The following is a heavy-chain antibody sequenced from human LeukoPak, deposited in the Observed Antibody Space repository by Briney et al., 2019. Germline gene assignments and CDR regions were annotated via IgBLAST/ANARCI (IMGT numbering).Heavy chain of an antibody. Sequence: SETLSLTCTVSGGSISSSIYYWGWIRQPPGKGLEWIGSIYYSGSTYYNPSLKSRVTISVDTSKNQFSLKLSSVTAADTAVYYCARDDSIVGATFWFDPWGQGTLVTVSS. CDR1: GGSISSSIYY. J-gene: IGHJ5*02. CDR2: IYYSGST. CDR3: ARDDSIVGATFWFDP. V-gene: IGHV4-39*07. D-gene: IGHD1-26*01.